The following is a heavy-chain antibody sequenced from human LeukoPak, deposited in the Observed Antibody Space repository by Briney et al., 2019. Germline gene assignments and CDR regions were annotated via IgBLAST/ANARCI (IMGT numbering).Heavy chain of an antibody. CDR3: ARDGGYFDWLLYPARTGGMDV. D-gene: IGHD3-9*01. CDR2: INTNTGNP. Sequence: ASVKVSCKASGYTFTSYAMNWVRQAPGQGLEWMGWINTNTGNPTYAQGFTGRFVFSLDTSVSTAYLQISSLKAEDTAVYYCARDGGYFDWLLYPARTGGMDVWGQGTTVTVSS. V-gene: IGHV7-4-1*02. J-gene: IGHJ6*02. CDR1: GYTFTSYA.